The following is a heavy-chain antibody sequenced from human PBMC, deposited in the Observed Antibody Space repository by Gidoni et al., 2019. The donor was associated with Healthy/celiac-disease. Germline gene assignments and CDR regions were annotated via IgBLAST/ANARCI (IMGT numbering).Heavy chain of an antibody. J-gene: IGHJ4*02. CDR1: GGSISSSSYY. V-gene: IGHV4-39*01. CDR3: ARRAAVAGTYDY. Sequence: QLQLQESGPGLVKPSETLSLTCTVSGGSISSSSYYWGWIRQPPGKGLEWIGSIYYSGSTYYNPSLKSRVTISVDTSKNQFSLKLSSVTAADTAVYYCARRAAVAGTYDYWGQGTLVTVSS. CDR2: IYYSGST. D-gene: IGHD6-19*01.